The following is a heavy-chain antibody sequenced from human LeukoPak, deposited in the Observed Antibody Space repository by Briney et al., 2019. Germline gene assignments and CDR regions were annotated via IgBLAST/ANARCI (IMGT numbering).Heavy chain of an antibody. D-gene: IGHD6-13*01. J-gene: IGHJ4*02. CDR1: GFTFDDYA. CDR2: ITWNSDNI. Sequence: PGRSLRLSCAASGFTFDDYAMHWVRQAPGKGLEWVSGITWNSDNIEYADSVKGRFTISRDNAKNSLYLQMNSLKTEDTAVYYCTTEWSSSWDYWGQGTLVTVSS. V-gene: IGHV3-9*01. CDR3: TTEWSSSWDY.